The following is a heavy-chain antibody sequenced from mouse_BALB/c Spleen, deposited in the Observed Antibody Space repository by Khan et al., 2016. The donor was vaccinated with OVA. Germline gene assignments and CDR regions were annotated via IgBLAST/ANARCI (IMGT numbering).Heavy chain of an antibody. Sequence: EVQLQESGPGLVKPSQSLSLTCPVTGYSITSGYGWNWIRQFPGNKLEWMGYISYSGGTNYNPSLKSRISITRDTSKNQFFLQLNSVTTEDTATYYCARTARIKYWGQGTTLTVSS. CDR3: ARTARIKY. V-gene: IGHV3-2*02. CDR2: ISYSGGT. D-gene: IGHD1-2*01. CDR1: GYSITSGYG. J-gene: IGHJ2*01.